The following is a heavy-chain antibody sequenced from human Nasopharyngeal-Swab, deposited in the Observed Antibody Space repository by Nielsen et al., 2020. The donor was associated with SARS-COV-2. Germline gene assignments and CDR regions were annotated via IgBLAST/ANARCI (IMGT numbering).Heavy chain of an antibody. Sequence: ASVKVSCKASGYTFTSYAMHWVRQAPGQRLEWMGWINAGNGNTKYSQKFQGRVTITRDTSASTAYMELSSLRSEDTAVYYCARVKSRIAVAAHWYFDLWGRGTPVTVSS. CDR1: GYTFTSYA. J-gene: IGHJ2*01. D-gene: IGHD6-19*01. V-gene: IGHV1-3*01. CDR3: ARVKSRIAVAAHWYFDL. CDR2: INAGNGNT.